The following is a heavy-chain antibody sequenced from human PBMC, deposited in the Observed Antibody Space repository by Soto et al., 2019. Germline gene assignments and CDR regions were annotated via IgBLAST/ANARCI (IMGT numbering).Heavy chain of an antibody. CDR1: GYTFTGYY. Sequence: ASVKVSCKASGYTFTGYYIHWVRQAPGQGLEWMGWINPNSGGTNFAQKFQGRVTMTRDTSISTAYMELSRLTSDDTAVYYCARDPLQLWLDTLYIWGQGTMVTVSS. J-gene: IGHJ3*02. V-gene: IGHV1-2*02. CDR2: INPNSGGT. D-gene: IGHD1-1*01. CDR3: ARDPLQLWLDTLYI.